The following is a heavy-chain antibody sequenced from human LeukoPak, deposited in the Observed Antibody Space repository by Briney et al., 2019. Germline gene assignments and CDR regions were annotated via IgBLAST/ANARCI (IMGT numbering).Heavy chain of an antibody. CDR1: SYSLSSHYY. CDR2: FYHTGST. Sequence: SETLSLTCTVSSYSLSSHYYWGWIRQTPEKGLEWIGSFYHTGSTYYNPSLKSRVTISVDTSKNQFSLNLSSVTAADTAVYYCARQEIGLRSFDPWGQGTLVTVSS. J-gene: IGHJ5*02. D-gene: IGHD3/OR15-3a*01. CDR3: ARQEIGLRSFDP. V-gene: IGHV4-38-2*02.